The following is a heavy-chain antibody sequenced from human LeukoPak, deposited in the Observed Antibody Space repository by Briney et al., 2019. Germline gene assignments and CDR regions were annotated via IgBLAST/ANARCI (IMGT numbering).Heavy chain of an antibody. V-gene: IGHV1-18*01. CDR2: ISAYNGNT. Sequence: GASVKVSCKASGYTFTSYGISWARQAPGQGLEWMGWISAYNGNTNYAQKLQGRVTMTTDTSTSTAYLELRSLRSDDTAVYYCARTEELGGFDYWGQGTLVTVSS. CDR3: ARTEELGGFDY. J-gene: IGHJ4*02. D-gene: IGHD1-26*01. CDR1: GYTFTSYG.